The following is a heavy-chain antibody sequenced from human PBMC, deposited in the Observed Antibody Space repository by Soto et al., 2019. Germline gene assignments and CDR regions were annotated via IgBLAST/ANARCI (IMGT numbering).Heavy chain of an antibody. D-gene: IGHD1-1*01. CDR1: GYTLTCYY. CDR3: VPIMATVWNDAFDI. Sequence: SVKVSCKDSGYTLTCYYMHWVRQAPVQGLVWMGWINPNSGGTNYAQKFQGRVTMTRDTSISTCYMELSRLRSDDTAVYYCVPIMATVWNDAFDIWGQGIRVTVSS. V-gene: IGHV1-2*02. J-gene: IGHJ3*02. CDR2: INPNSGGT.